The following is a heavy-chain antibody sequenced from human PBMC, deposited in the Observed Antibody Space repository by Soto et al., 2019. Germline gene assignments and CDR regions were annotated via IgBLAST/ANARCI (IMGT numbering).Heavy chain of an antibody. Sequence: QVQLVESGGGVVQTGRSLRLSCAASGFTFSSYGMHWVRQAPGKGLEWVAVIWYDGSNKYYADSVKGRFTIYRDNSKNTLYLQMNSLRAEDTAVYYCARCPREYYFDYWGQGTLVTVSS. J-gene: IGHJ4*02. CDR2: IWYDGSNK. CDR1: GFTFSSYG. D-gene: IGHD3-10*01. CDR3: ARCPREYYFDY. V-gene: IGHV3-33*01.